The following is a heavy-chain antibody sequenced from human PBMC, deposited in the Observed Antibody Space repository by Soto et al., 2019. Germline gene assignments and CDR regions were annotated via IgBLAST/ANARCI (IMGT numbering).Heavy chain of an antibody. V-gene: IGHV3-13*01. J-gene: IGHJ6*03. D-gene: IGHD3-10*01. CDR1: GFTLSTYD. CDR3: AKGPHSASGYYYMDV. Sequence: GGSLRLSCAASGFTLSTYDMHWVRQATGKGLEWVAALSCGGGSNYSADIGGGFSGSRVYIKDSFELLMKSLTAGDTAVYYCAKGPHSASGYYYMDVWGKGTTVTVSS. CDR2: LSCGGGS.